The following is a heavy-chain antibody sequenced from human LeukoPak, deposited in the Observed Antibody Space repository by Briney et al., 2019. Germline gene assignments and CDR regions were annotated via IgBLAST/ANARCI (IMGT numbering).Heavy chain of an antibody. CDR2: ISSSSSYI. CDR1: GFTFSSYS. Sequence: PGGSLRLSCAASGFTFSSYSMNWVRRAPGKGLEWVSSISSSSSYIYYADSVKGRFTISRDNAKNSLYLQMNSLRAEDTAVYYCARVPTRGSFAYYDILTGPYYYYGMDVWGQGTTVTVSS. J-gene: IGHJ6*02. D-gene: IGHD3-9*01. V-gene: IGHV3-21*01. CDR3: ARVPTRGSFAYYDILTGPYYYYGMDV.